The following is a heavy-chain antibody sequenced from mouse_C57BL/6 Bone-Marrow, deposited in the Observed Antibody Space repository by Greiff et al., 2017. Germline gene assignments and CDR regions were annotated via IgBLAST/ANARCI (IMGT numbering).Heavy chain of an antibody. Sequence: VQLQQSGPELVKPGASVKISCKASGYTFTDYYMNWVKQSHGKSLEWIGDINPNNGGTSYNQTFKGKATLTVDKSSSTAYMELRSLTSEDSAVYYCARERLTYYSNFDYWGQGTTLTVSS. CDR2: INPNNGGT. D-gene: IGHD2-5*01. CDR1: GYTFTDYY. CDR3: ARERLTYYSNFDY. J-gene: IGHJ2*01. V-gene: IGHV1-26*01.